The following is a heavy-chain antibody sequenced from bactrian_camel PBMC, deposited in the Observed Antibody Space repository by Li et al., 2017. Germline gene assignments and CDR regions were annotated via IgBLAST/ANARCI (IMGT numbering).Heavy chain of an antibody. CDR3: AADRLRTQRGRCPDKYNY. D-gene: IGHD3*01. J-gene: IGHJ4*01. CDR2: IDSDGST. CDR1: GLTYSSYC. V-gene: IGHV3S55*01. Sequence: HVQLVESGGGSVQAGGSLRLSCAASGLTYSSYCMGWFRQAPGKEHEGVAAIDSDGSTSYADSVKGRFTISKDNAKNTLYLQMNSLKPEDTAMYYCAADRLRTQRGRCPDKYNYWGQGTQVTVS.